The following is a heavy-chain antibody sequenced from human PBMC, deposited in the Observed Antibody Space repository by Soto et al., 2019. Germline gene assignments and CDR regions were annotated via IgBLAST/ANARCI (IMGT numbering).Heavy chain of an antibody. V-gene: IGHV4-31*03. Sequence: QVQLQESGPGLVKPSQTLSLTCTVSGGSISSGGYYWNWIRQYPGKGLEWIGDIYYSGSTYYNPSLKSRVTISVDTSKKQYSLKLSSVTAADTAVYFCARDPSGNSDNWYFDLWGHGTQVTVSS. D-gene: IGHD2-21*02. CDR1: GGSISSGGYY. CDR3: ARDPSGNSDNWYFDL. CDR2: IYYSGST. J-gene: IGHJ2*01.